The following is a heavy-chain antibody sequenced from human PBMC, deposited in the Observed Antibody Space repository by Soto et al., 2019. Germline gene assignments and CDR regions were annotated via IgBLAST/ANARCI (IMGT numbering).Heavy chain of an antibody. V-gene: IGHV4-30-4*08. J-gene: IGHJ5*02. Sequence: SLTRSVTCSVSGGSSSSYYWSCIRQPPGKGLEWIGYIYYSGSTYYNPSLKSRVTISVDTSKNQFSLKLSSVTAADTAVYYCARVGHINWFDPWGQGTLVTVSS. CDR1: GGSSSSYY. D-gene: IGHD2-21*01. CDR2: IYYSGST. CDR3: ARVGHINWFDP.